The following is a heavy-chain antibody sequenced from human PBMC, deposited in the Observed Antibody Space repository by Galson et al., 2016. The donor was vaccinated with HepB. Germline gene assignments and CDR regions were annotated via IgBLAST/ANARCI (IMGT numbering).Heavy chain of an antibody. D-gene: IGHD3-3*02. J-gene: IGHJ4*02. CDR2: IRRGGSYT. V-gene: IGHV3-21*06. Sequence: SLRLSCAASGFTFSKYSMNWVRQAPGKGLEWVASIRRGGSYTEYADALRGRFIISRDNATNSLFLQMSSLRAEDTAVYNCSRDSTNFDHWGQGTVVTVSS. CDR1: GFTFSKYS. CDR3: SRDSTNFDH.